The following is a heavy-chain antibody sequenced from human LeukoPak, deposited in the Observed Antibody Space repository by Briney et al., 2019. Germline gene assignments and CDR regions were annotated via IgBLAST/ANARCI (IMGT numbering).Heavy chain of an antibody. D-gene: IGHD2-15*01. J-gene: IGHJ4*02. CDR1: GFTFSSYG. V-gene: IGHV3-30*02. CDR3: AKDGGGWAFDY. Sequence: GGSLRLSCVASGFTFSSYGMHWVRQAPGKGLEWVAFIRYDGGKRDYADSVKGRFTISRDNSKNTLSLQMNSLRAEDTAVYYCAKDGGGWAFDYWGQGTLVTVSS. CDR2: IRYDGGKR.